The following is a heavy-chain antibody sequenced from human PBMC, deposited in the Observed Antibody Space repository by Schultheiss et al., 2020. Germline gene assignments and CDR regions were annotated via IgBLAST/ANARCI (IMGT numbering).Heavy chain of an antibody. CDR3: ARRGDMDV. CDR1: GGSISSGSYY. CDR2: IYTSGST. J-gene: IGHJ6*02. V-gene: IGHV4-61*02. Sequence: SQTLSLTCTVSGGSISSGSYYWSWIRQPAGKGLEWIGRIYTSGSTNYNPSLKSRVTISVDTSKNQFSLQLSSVTAADTAVYYCARRGDMDVWGQGTTVTVSS.